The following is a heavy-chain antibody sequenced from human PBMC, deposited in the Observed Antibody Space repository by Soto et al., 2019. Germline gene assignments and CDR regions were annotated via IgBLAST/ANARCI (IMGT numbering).Heavy chain of an antibody. CDR2: ISLEGSNK. Sequence: PGVAMSLSWSSSGVNFIHYAMHWVLQAPGQGLEWLAIISLEGSNKYSAKPVKDRFTISRDNAKNSVFLQMDSLRADDTALYVWARYSNNHQRGIDGSANGTAVTVSS. V-gene: IGHV3-30*03. CDR1: GVNFIHYA. CDR3: ARYSNNHQRGIDG. J-gene: IGHJ6*04. D-gene: IGHD4-4*01.